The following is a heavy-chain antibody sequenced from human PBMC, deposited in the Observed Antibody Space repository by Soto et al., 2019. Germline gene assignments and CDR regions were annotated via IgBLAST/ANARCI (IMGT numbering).Heavy chain of an antibody. CDR1: GYTFTSYD. Sequence: ASVKASCKASGYTFTSYDINWVRQAAGQGLEWMGWMNPNSGNTGYAQKFQGRVTMTRNTSISTAYMELSSLRSEDTAVYYCARTRILTIFGVVIISWFDPWGQGTLVTVSS. D-gene: IGHD3-3*01. CDR2: MNPNSGNT. CDR3: ARTRILTIFGVVIISWFDP. J-gene: IGHJ5*02. V-gene: IGHV1-8*01.